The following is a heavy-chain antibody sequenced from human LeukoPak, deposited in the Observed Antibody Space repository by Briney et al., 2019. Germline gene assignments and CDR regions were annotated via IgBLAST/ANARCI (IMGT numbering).Heavy chain of an antibody. CDR3: ARYNYYDSSGSRVDAFDI. CDR1: GDIFTNIG. V-gene: IGHV1-18*01. J-gene: IGHJ3*02. CDR2: ISAYNGNT. Sequence: ASVKVSCKASGDIFTNIGISWVRQAPGQGLEWMGWISAYNGNTNYAQKLQGRVTMTTDTSTSTAYMELRSLRSDDTAVYYCARYNYYDSSGSRVDAFDIWGQGTMVTVSS. D-gene: IGHD3-22*01.